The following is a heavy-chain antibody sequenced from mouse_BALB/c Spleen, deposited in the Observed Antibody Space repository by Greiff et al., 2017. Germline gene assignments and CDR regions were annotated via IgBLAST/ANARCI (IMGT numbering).Heavy chain of an antibody. J-gene: IGHJ4*01. CDR2: ISSGGST. Sequence: VKLVESGGGLVKPGGSLKLSCAASGFTFSSYALSWVRQTPEKRLEWVASISSGGSTYYPDSVKGRFTISRDNARNILYLQMSSLRSEDTAMYYCARQNGGAMDYWGQGTSVTVSS. CDR1: GFTFSSYA. CDR3: ARQNGGAMDY. V-gene: IGHV5-6-5*01.